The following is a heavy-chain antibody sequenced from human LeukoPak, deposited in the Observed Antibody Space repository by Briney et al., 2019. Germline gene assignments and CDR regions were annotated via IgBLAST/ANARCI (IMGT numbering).Heavy chain of an antibody. D-gene: IGHD3-22*01. V-gene: IGHV3-23*01. J-gene: IGHJ1*01. CDR2: ISGSGGIT. Sequence: EGSLRPCYAASGSTFSNYAMCCVRPARGKGVWWGSTISGSGGITYYADSVKGRFTISRDNSKVTLYLQMNSLRAEDTAVYYCAKDLFYYDSSGYYQRHFQHWGQGTLVTVSS. CDR3: AKDLFYYDSSGYYQRHFQH. CDR1: GSTFSNYA.